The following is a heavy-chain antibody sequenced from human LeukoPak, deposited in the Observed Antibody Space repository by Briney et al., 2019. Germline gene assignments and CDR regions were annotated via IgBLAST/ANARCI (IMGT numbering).Heavy chain of an antibody. Sequence: PGGSLRLSCAASGFTFSSYSMNWVRQAPGKGLEWVANINQGGSVQYYMDSVKGRFTISRDDAKNSLYVQMNSLRDEDTAVYYCAGVEYSGWNLEYWGQGTLVTVSS. V-gene: IGHV3-7*01. J-gene: IGHJ4*02. CDR2: INQGGSVQ. D-gene: IGHD5-12*01. CDR1: GFTFSSYS. CDR3: AGVEYSGWNLEY.